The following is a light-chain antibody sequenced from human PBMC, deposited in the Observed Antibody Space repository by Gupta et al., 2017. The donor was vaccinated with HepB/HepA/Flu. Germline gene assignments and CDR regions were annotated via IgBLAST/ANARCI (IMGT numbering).Light chain of an antibody. CDR2: GNS. CDR1: SSNIGAGYN. CDR3: QCYASSRSGWV. Sequence: QSVLTQPHSVSGPPGQPVTISCTGSSSNIGAGYNVHCYQQRPGPAPKLRFYGNSNRPSGFPYRFSCSKSGTSASLTITGLQAEDVADYYYQCYASSRSGWVFGRGTKLTVL. V-gene: IGLV1-40*01. J-gene: IGLJ2*01.